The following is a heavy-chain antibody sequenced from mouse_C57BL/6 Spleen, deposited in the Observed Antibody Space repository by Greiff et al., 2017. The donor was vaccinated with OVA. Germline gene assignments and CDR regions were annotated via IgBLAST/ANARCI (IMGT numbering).Heavy chain of an antibody. CDR2: INPSSGYT. CDR1: GYTFTSYT. CDR3: AQCTGIYGYGGYAMDF. Sequence: QVQLKQSGAELARPGASVKMSCKASGYTFTSYTMHWVNQRPGQGLEWIGYINPSSGYTKYNQKFKDKATLTADKPSSTTYMQLSSLTSEDSAVYDCAQCTGIYGYGGYAMDFWGQGTSVTVSS. V-gene: IGHV1-4*01. D-gene: IGHD2-2*01. J-gene: IGHJ4*01.